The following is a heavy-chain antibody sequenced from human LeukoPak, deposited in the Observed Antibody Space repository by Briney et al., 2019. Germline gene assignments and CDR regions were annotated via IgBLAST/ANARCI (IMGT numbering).Heavy chain of an antibody. CDR1: GFTFSSYE. D-gene: IGHD3-10*02. Sequence: QTGRSLRLSCAASGFTFSSYEMNWVRQAPGKVLEWVSYISSSGSTIYYADSVKGRFTISRDNAKNSLYLQMNSLRAEDTAVYYCAELGITMIGGVWGKGTTVTISS. J-gene: IGHJ6*04. V-gene: IGHV3-48*03. CDR2: ISSSGSTI. CDR3: AELGITMIGGV.